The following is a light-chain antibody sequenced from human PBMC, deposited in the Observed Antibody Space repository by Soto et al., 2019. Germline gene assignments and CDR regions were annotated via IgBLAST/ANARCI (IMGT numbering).Light chain of an antibody. CDR3: QQWNDWTRT. V-gene: IGKV3-15*01. Sequence: EIVLTQSPATLSLSPGERATLSCRASQSVSSYLAWYQQKPGQAPRLLIYGASTRETGIPARFSGSGSGTECTLPISSLQSEDVAVDYCQQWNDWTRTFGQGTKVDIK. CDR2: GAS. J-gene: IGKJ1*01. CDR1: QSVSSY.